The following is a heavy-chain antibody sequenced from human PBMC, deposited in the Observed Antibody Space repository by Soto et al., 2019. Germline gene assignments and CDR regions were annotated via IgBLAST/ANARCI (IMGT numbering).Heavy chain of an antibody. Sequence: QVQLQESGPGLVKPSETLSLTCTVSGGSITNYYCSWFRQPPGKGLEWIGYIQYSGYSAYYRSLKGRVTMAMDTSETQLSLRLESVTATDTAGSYCARPGFGSLHGLVDVWGQGTTVIVSS. J-gene: IGHJ6*02. CDR3: ARPGFGSLHGLVDV. CDR2: IQYSGYS. V-gene: IGHV4-59*08. CDR1: GGSITNYY. D-gene: IGHD3-10*01.